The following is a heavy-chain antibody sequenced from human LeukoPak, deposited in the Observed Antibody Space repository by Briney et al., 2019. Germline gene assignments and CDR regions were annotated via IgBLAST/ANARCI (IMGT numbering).Heavy chain of an antibody. Sequence: GGSPRLSCAASGFTFDDYAMHWVRHAPGKGLEWVSGISWNSGSIGYADSVKGRFTISRDNAKNSLYLQMNSLRAEDTALYYCAKAAWFGELSGDYFDYWGQGTLVTVSS. V-gene: IGHV3-9*01. CDR2: ISWNSGSI. J-gene: IGHJ4*02. CDR1: GFTFDDYA. CDR3: AKAAWFGELSGDYFDY. D-gene: IGHD3-10*01.